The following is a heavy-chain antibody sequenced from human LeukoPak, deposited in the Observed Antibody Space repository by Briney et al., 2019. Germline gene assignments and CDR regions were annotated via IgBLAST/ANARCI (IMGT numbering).Heavy chain of an antibody. CDR3: ARADGGADS. J-gene: IGHJ5*01. CDR2: INNDGSTT. Sequence: GGSLRLSWAASGXTVSNYWMYWVRQPPGKGLVWISLINNDGSTTNYADSVKGRFTISRDNGKNMLYLQMNSLRADDTALYYCARADGGADSWGQGTLVTVSS. D-gene: IGHD3-10*01. V-gene: IGHV3-74*01. CDR1: GXTVSNYW.